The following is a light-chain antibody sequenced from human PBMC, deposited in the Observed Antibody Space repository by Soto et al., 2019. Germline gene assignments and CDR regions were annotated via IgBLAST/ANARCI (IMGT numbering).Light chain of an antibody. CDR2: DVS. Sequence: DIQMTQSPSSLSASVGDRATFTCQASPDISVSLNWYQQKPGKAPKLLLYDVSNLETGVPSRFSGTGSGTNVTFTISSLQPEEIGTYYCQQYDNLLTFGGGTKVEIK. CDR1: PDISVS. J-gene: IGKJ4*01. CDR3: QQYDNLLT. V-gene: IGKV1-33*01.